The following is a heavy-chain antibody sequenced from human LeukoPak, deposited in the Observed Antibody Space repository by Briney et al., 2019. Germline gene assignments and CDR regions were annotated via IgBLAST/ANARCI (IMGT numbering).Heavy chain of an antibody. D-gene: IGHD2-2*01. J-gene: IGHJ4*02. V-gene: IGHV4-34*01. CDR1: GGSFSGYY. CDR3: ASRYCSSTSCLFDY. CDR2: INHSGST. Sequence: SETLSLTCAVYGGSFSGYYWSWIRQPPGKGLEWIGEINHSGSTNYNPSLKSRVTISVDTSKNQFSLKLSSVTAADMAVYYCASRYCSSTSCLFDYWGQGTLVTVSS.